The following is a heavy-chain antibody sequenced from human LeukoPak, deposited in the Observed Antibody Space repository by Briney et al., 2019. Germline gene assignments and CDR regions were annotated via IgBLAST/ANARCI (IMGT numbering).Heavy chain of an antibody. D-gene: IGHD3/OR15-3a*01. CDR1: GFTFRNYD. J-gene: IGHJ6*02. Sequence: PGRSLGLSCEASGFTFRNYDMNWVRQAPGKGLEWVSSISSTSGTIYYADSVKGRFTISRDNAKNSLYLQMNSLRDEDTAVYHCARDWTMDVWGQGTTVTVSS. CDR2: ISSTSGTI. CDR3: ARDWTMDV. V-gene: IGHV3-48*02.